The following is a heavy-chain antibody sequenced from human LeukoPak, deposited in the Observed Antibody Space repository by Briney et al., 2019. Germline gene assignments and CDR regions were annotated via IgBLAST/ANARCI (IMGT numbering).Heavy chain of an antibody. J-gene: IGHJ3*02. CDR3: VKDFVAGNGIYDPFDI. CDR2: IGGDDM. V-gene: IGHV3-23*01. CDR1: GFKPNIYA. Sequence: GGSLRLSCAASGFKPNIYAMGWVRQAPGEGLEWVSVIGGDDMYYADSVKGRFTISRDNSKNTVYLQMNSLRAEDTALYYCVKDFVAGNGIYDPFDIWGQGTMVIASS. D-gene: IGHD6-19*01.